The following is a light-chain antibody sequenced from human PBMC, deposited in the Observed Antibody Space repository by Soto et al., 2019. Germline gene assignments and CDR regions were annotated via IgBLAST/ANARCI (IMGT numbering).Light chain of an antibody. V-gene: IGLV1-40*01. CDR2: GNS. CDR1: SSNIGAGYD. CDR3: QSYDSSLSGWV. J-gene: IGLJ3*02. Sequence: QSVLTQPPSVSGAPGQRVTISCTGSSSNIGAGYDVHWYQQLPGTAPKLLISGNSNRPSGVPDRFSGSKSGTSASLAITGFQAEDEADYYCQSYDSSLSGWVFGGGTQLTVL.